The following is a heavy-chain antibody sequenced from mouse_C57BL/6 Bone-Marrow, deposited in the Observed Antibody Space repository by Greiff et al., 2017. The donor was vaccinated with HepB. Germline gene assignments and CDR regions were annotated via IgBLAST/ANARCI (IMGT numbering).Heavy chain of an antibody. J-gene: IGHJ1*03. CDR1: GYTFTSYW. Sequence: QVQLKQPGAELVKSGASVKMSCKASGYTFTSYWITWVKQRPGQGLEWIGDIYPGSGSTNYNEKFKSKATLTVDTSSSTAYMQLSSLTSEDSAVYYCARFITTVVGYWYFDVWGTGTTVTVSS. CDR2: IYPGSGST. V-gene: IGHV1-55*01. CDR3: ARFITTVVGYWYFDV. D-gene: IGHD1-1*01.